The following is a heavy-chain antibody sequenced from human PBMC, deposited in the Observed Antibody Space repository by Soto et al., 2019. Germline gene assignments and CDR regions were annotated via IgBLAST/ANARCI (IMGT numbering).Heavy chain of an antibody. Sequence: QVQLVQSGAEVKKPGSSVKVSCKASGGDFINYGISWVRQAPGQGLEWMGGINPIFRAANYAQKFKGRVTIAADETTTTAYIELTTLTSEDTADYYSASDVYDEGLAYHSESAYWGHGTLVNVSS. D-gene: IGHD3-16*01. J-gene: IGHJ4*01. CDR2: INPIFRAA. CDR1: GGDFINYG. V-gene: IGHV1-69*01. CDR3: ASDVYDEGLAYHSESAY.